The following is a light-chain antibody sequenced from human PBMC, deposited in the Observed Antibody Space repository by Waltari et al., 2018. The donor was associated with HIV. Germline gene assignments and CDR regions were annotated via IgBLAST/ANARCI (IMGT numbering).Light chain of an antibody. V-gene: IGLV2-14*03. J-gene: IGLJ1*01. Sequence: QSALTQPASVSGSPGQSITISCTGTSSDVGGYNSVAWYQQHPAKAPTPIIYDVSNRPSGVPERCSGSKSGNTASLTISGRQSEDEADYYCKSKTSSSTPCVFGTGTKVTVL. CDR3: KSKTSSSTPCV. CDR2: DVS. CDR1: SSDVGGYNS.